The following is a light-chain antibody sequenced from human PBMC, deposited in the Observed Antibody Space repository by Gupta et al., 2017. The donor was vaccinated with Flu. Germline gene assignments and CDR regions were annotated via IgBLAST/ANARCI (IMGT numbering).Light chain of an antibody. J-gene: IGKJ4*01. CDR2: EAS. CDR1: QSIGSW. Sequence: DIQMTQSPSTLSASVGDRVTITCRASQSIGSWLAWYQQKPGKAPKVLIYEASALESGVPSRFSGSGSGTGFTLTISSLQPDDFASYYCQQYNGYPLTFGGGTKVEIK. V-gene: IGKV1-5*03. CDR3: QQYNGYPLT.